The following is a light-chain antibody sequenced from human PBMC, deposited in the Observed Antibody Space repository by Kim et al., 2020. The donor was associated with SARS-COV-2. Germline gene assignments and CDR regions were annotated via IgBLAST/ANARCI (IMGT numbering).Light chain of an antibody. CDR3: QQYDNWPRT. CDR1: QGVSSN. CDR2: GAS. J-gene: IGKJ1*01. Sequence: EIVMTQSLATLSVSPGERATLSCRASQGVSSNLAWYQQKPGQAPRHLIYGASTRATNIPARFSGSGSGTEFTLTISGLQSEDFAVYYCQQYDNWPRTFGQGTKVDIK. V-gene: IGKV3-15*01.